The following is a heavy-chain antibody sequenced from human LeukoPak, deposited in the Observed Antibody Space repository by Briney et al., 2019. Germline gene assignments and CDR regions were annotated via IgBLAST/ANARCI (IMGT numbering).Heavy chain of an antibody. CDR2: IYYSGST. CDR3: ARHDRGGSWALFDY. Sequence: SETLSLTCTVSGGSISSYYWSWIRQPPGKGLEWIGYIYYSGSTNYNPSLKSRVTISVDTSKDQFSLKLSSVTAADTAVYYCARHDRGGSWALFDYWGQGTLVTVSS. J-gene: IGHJ4*02. V-gene: IGHV4-59*08. CDR1: GGSISSYY. D-gene: IGHD2-15*01.